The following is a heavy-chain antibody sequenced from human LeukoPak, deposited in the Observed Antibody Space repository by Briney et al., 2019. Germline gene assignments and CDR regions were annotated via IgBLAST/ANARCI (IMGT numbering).Heavy chain of an antibody. D-gene: IGHD5-24*01. V-gene: IGHV3-43*01. CDR1: GFAFSDDS. J-gene: IGHJ3*02. CDR2: ITWDSTDS. CDR3: AKDVSFRRGHNFDASDI. Sequence: GGSLRLSCVASGFAFSDDSMNWVRQPPGKGQEWIALITWDSTDSYYADSVKGRFTISRDDSGNTLYLQMNSLRSDDTALYYCAKDVSFRRGHNFDASDIWGLGTMVTVSS.